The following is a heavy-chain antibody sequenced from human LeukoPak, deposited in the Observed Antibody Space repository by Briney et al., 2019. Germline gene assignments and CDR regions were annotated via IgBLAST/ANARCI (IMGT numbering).Heavy chain of an antibody. D-gene: IGHD2-15*01. Sequence: GGSLRLSCAASGFTFSSYSMNWVRQAPGKGLEWVSSISSSSSYIYYADSVKGRFTISRDNANNTLYLQMNSLRAEDTAVYYCARVYCSGGSCYIDYWGQGTLVTVSS. CDR1: GFTFSSYS. CDR2: ISSSSSYI. J-gene: IGHJ4*02. CDR3: ARVYCSGGSCYIDY. V-gene: IGHV3-21*01.